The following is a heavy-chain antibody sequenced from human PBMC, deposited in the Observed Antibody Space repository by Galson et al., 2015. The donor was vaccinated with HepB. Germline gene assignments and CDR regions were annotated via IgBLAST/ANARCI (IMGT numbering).Heavy chain of an antibody. CDR1: GGTFSSYT. J-gene: IGHJ2*01. D-gene: IGHD2-21*02. CDR3: ARDAYCGGDCYSGTRYFDL. CDR2: IIPILGIA. Sequence: SVKVSCKASGGTFSSYTISWVRQAPGQGLEWMGRIIPILGIANYAQKFQGRDTITADKSTSTAYMELSSLRSEDTAVYYCARDAYCGGDCYSGTRYFDLWGRGTLVTVSS. V-gene: IGHV1-69*04.